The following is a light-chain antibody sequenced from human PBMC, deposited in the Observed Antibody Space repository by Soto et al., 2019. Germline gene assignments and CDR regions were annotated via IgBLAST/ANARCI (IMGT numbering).Light chain of an antibody. Sequence: QAVVTQEPSLTVSPGGTVTLTCGSSTGPVTSGHYPYWFQQKPGQAPRTLIYDTSNKHSWTPARFSGSLLGGKPALTLSGAQPEDEAEYFCLLSYGGARRVFGGGTKLTFL. V-gene: IGLV7-46*01. CDR1: TGPVTSGHY. J-gene: IGLJ2*01. CDR2: DTS. CDR3: LLSYGGARRV.